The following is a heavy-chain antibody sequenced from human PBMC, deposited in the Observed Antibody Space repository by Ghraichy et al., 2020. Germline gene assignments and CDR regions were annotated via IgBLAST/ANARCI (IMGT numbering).Heavy chain of an antibody. CDR2: ISAYNGNT. J-gene: IGHJ6*02. CDR3: ARTPRRAYYYYYYGMDV. CDR1: GYTFTSYG. V-gene: IGHV1-18*01. Sequence: ASVKVSCKASGYTFTSYGISWVRQAPGQGLEWMGWISAYNGNTNYAQKLQGRVTMTTDTSTSTAYMELRSLRSDDTAVYYCARTPRRAYYYYYYGMDVWGQGTAVTVSS.